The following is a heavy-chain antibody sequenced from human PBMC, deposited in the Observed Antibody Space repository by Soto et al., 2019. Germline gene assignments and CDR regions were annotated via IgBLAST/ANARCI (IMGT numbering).Heavy chain of an antibody. V-gene: IGHV1-69*06. J-gene: IGHJ6*02. D-gene: IGHD2-2*01. CDR2: IIPIFGTA. CDR3: AREKIVVVPEPYYYYYGRYV. CDR1: GGTLSSYA. Sequence: GASVQVSCKASGGTLSSYAISWVRQAPGQGLEWMGGIIPIFGTANYAQKFQGRVTITADKSTSTAHMQLSSLRSEDTAVDYCAREKIVVVPEPYYYYYGRYVGG.